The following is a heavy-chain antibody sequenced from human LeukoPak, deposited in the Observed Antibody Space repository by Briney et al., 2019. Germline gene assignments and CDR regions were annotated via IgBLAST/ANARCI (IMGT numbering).Heavy chain of an antibody. CDR2: ISAYNGNT. J-gene: IGHJ5*02. Sequence: ASVKVSCKASGYTFTSYGISWVRQAPGQGLEWMGWISAYNGNTNYAQKLQGRVTMTTDTSTSTAYMELRSLRSDDTAVYYCARGWRLLVGTTLNWFDPWGQGTLVTVSS. D-gene: IGHD1-26*01. CDR1: GYTFTSYG. CDR3: ARGWRLLVGTTLNWFDP. V-gene: IGHV1-18*01.